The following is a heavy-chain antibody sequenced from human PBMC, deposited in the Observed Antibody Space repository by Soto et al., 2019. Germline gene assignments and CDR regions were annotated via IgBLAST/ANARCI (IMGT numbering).Heavy chain of an antibody. D-gene: IGHD2-21*02. CDR2: ISSGSSYI. Sequence: GGSLRLSCAASGFTFSSYSMNWVRQAPGKGLEWVSSISSGSSYIFYTDSVKGRFTISRDNAKNSLFLQMNSLRAEDTALYYCTIIVVVTAGRLFDYWGQGTLVTVSS. J-gene: IGHJ4*02. V-gene: IGHV3-21*01. CDR3: TIIVVVTAGRLFDY. CDR1: GFTFSSYS.